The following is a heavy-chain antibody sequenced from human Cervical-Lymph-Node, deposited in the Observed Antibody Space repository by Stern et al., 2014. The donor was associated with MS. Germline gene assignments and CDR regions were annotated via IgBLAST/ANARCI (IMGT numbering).Heavy chain of an antibody. CDR3: ASAYSSSHYYFDY. CDR1: GFSFSRYA. D-gene: IGHD6-13*01. J-gene: IGHJ4*02. Sequence: VQLLDSGGGVVQPGRSLRLSCAASGFSFSRYAMHWVRQAPGKGLEWVGLIWYDGSNPYYADSVTGRFTISRDKFKNTLYLQMNSLRAEDTAVYYCASAYSSSHYYFDYWGQGTLVTVSS. CDR2: IWYDGSNP. V-gene: IGHV3-33*01.